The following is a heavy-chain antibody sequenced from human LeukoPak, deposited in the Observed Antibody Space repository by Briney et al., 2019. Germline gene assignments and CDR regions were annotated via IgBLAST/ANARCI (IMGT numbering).Heavy chain of an antibody. J-gene: IGHJ6*03. CDR1: GYTFTSYD. V-gene: IGHV1-8*01. Sequence: GASVKVSCKASGYTFTSYDINWVRQATGQGLEWMGWMNPNSGNTGYAQKFQGRVTMTRNTSISTAYMELSSLRSEVTAVYYCARATDSSGYPGYYYYMDVWGKGTTVTVSS. CDR3: ARATDSSGYPGYYYYMDV. D-gene: IGHD3-22*01. CDR2: MNPNSGNT.